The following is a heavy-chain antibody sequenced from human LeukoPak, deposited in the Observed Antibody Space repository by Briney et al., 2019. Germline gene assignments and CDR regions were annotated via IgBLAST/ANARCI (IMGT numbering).Heavy chain of an antibody. Sequence: ASVKVSCKASGYTFTGYYMHWVRQAPGQGREWMGWINPNSGGTNYAQKFQGRVTMTRDTSISTAYMELSRLRSDDTAVYYCARFSIPYYYYGMDVWGQGTTVTVSS. D-gene: IGHD3-3*02. J-gene: IGHJ6*02. CDR1: GYTFTGYY. CDR3: ARFSIPYYYYGMDV. V-gene: IGHV1-2*02. CDR2: INPNSGGT.